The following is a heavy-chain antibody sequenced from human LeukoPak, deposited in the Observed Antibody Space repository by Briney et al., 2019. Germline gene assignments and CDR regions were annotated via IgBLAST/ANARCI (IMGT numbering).Heavy chain of an antibody. Sequence: ASVKVSCKASGYTFTSYGISWVRQAPGQGLEWMGWISAYNGNTHYAQKLQGRVTMTTDTSTSTVYMELRSLRSDDTAVYYCAREGWVCSGGSCYGYWGQGTLVTVSS. CDR3: AREGWVCSGGSCYGY. V-gene: IGHV1-18*01. CDR2: ISAYNGNT. J-gene: IGHJ4*02. CDR1: GYTFTSYG. D-gene: IGHD2-15*01.